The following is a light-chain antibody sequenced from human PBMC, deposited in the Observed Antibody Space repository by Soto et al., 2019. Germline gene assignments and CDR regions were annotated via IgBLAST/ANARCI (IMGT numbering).Light chain of an antibody. CDR1: QNVSSN. J-gene: IGKJ4*01. CDR2: GAS. Sequence: TVLTQSPGTLSLSPGERATLSCRASQNVSSNLLVWYQQHPGQAPSLLIYGASTRATGTPARFSGSGSGTEFTLTISSLQSEDFAVYYCQQYIRWPLTFGGGTKVDIK. CDR3: QQYIRWPLT. V-gene: IGKV3-15*01.